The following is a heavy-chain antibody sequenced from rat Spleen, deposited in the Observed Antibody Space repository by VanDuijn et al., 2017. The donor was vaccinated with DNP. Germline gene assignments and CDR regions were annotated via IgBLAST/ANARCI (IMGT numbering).Heavy chain of an antibody. Sequence: EVQLVESGGGPVQPGRSLKLSCVASGFIFSNYWMTWIRQAPGKGLEWIASISNTGDNTYYSDSVKGRFSLSRDNAKSTLYLQVNSLRSEDTATYYCTRQELRRTYWFAHWGQGTLVTVSS. D-gene: IGHD1-11*01. J-gene: IGHJ3*01. CDR2: ISNTGDNT. CDR3: TRQELRRTYWFAH. V-gene: IGHV5-31*01. CDR1: GFIFSNYW.